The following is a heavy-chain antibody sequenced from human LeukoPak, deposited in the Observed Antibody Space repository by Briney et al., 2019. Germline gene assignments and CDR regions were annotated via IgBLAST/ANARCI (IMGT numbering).Heavy chain of an antibody. CDR1: GFTFSNCW. CDR3: AREQSGSYYPIDY. V-gene: IGHV3-74*01. CDR2: INSDGITT. Sequence: GGSLRLSCAASGFTFSNCWMHWVRQVPGKGLVWVSRINSDGITTTYADSVKGRFTISRDNAKNTVWLQMHSLRAEDTAVYYCAREQSGSYYPIDYWGQGTLVTVSS. J-gene: IGHJ4*02. D-gene: IGHD1-26*01.